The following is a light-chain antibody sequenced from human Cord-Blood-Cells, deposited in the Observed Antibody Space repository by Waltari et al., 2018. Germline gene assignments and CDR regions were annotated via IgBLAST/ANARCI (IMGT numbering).Light chain of an antibody. J-gene: IGKJ2*01. CDR2: DAS. CDR3: QQRSNWPRGYT. V-gene: IGKV3-11*01. Sequence: EIVLTQSPATLSLSPGERATLSCRASQSVSSYFAWYQQKPGQAPRLLIYDASNRATGIPARFSGSGSGTDFTLTISSLEPEDFAVYYCQQRSNWPRGYTFGQGTKLEIK. CDR1: QSVSSY.